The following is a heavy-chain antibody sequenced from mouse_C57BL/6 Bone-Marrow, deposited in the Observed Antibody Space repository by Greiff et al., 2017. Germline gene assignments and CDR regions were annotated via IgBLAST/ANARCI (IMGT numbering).Heavy chain of an antibody. Sequence: EVMLVESGGDLVKPGGSLKLSCAASGFTFSSYGMSWFRQTPDKRLEWVATISSGGSYTYYPDSVKGRFTISRDNAKNTLYLQMSSLKSEDTAMYYCARLTVVVFDYWGQGTTLTVSS. D-gene: IGHD1-1*01. CDR1: GFTFSSYG. CDR2: ISSGGSYT. J-gene: IGHJ2*01. CDR3: ARLTVVVFDY. V-gene: IGHV5-6*01.